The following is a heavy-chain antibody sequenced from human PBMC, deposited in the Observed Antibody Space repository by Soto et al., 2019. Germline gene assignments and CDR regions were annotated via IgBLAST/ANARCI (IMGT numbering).Heavy chain of an antibody. V-gene: IGHV4-30-4*01. D-gene: IGHD3-10*01. J-gene: IGHJ4*02. CDR1: GGSISSGDYY. Sequence: QVQLQESGPGLVKHSQTLSLTCTVSGGSISSGDYYWSWIRQPPGKGLEWIGYIYYSGSTYYNPSLTSRVTISVDTSKNQFSLKLSSVTAADTAVYYCARVGGFGATTIDYWGQGTLVTVSS. CDR3: ARVGGFGATTIDY. CDR2: IYYSGST.